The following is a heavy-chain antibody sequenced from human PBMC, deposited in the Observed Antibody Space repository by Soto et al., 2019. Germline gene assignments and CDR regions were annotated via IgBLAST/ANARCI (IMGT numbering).Heavy chain of an antibody. CDR3: ARDRSVTTWPPPYYFDY. Sequence: ASVKVSCKASGYTFTSYGISWVRQAPGQGLEWMGWISAYNGNTNYAQKLQGRVTMTTDTSTSTAYMELRSLRSDDTAVYYCARDRSVTTWPPPYYFDYWGQGTLVTVSS. D-gene: IGHD4-17*01. CDR1: GYTFTSYG. CDR2: ISAYNGNT. J-gene: IGHJ4*02. V-gene: IGHV1-18*01.